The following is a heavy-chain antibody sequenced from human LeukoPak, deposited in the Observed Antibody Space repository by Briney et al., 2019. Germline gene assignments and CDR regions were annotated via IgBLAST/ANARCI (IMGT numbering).Heavy chain of an antibody. V-gene: IGHV4-34*01. Sequence: PSETLSLTCAVYGGSFSGYYWSWIRQPPGKVLEWIGEINHSGSTNYNPSLKSRVTISVDTSKNQFSLKLSSVTAADTAVYYCARGQWLVHYYYYGMDVWGKGTTVTVSS. CDR3: ARGQWLVHYYYYGMDV. CDR1: GGSFSGYY. J-gene: IGHJ6*04. D-gene: IGHD6-19*01. CDR2: INHSGST.